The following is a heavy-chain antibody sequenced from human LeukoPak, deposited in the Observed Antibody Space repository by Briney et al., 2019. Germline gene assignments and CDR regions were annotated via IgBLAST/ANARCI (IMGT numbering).Heavy chain of an antibody. CDR1: GFTFSSYG. V-gene: IGHV3-33*01. J-gene: IGHJ5*01. D-gene: IGHD3-22*01. Sequence: GRSLRLSSAASGFTFSSYGMHWVRQAPGKGLEWVAVIWYDGSNKYYADSVKGRFTISRDNSKNTLYLQMNSLRAEDTAVYYCAREKDYYDSSGYSNWFDPWGQGTTVTVSS. CDR3: AREKDYYDSSGYSNWFDP. CDR2: IWYDGSNK.